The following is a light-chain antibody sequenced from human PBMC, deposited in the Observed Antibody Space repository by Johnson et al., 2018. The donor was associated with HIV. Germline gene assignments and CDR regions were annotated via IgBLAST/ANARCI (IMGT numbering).Light chain of an antibody. CDR1: TSNIGTNY. CDR3: GTWDHSLKSEV. J-gene: IGLJ1*01. Sequence: HSVLTQPPSVSAAPGQKVTISCSGSTSNIGTNYVSWYQQLPGTAPTLLIYDNNTRPSGIPDLFSGSKFGTSATLGITGLPTGDEADYSCGTWDHSLKSEVFGTGTKVTV. V-gene: IGLV1-51*01. CDR2: DNN.